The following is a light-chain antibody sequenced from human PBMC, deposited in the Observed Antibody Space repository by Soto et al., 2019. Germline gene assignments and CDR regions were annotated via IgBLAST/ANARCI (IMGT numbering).Light chain of an antibody. CDR2: AAS. Sequence: DIQLTQSPSSVSPSIGESFTIRLRASQVISTSLACYQVKPGTAPKLLIYAASTLESGVPSRFSATVSGTEFSLTITSLQPEDFATYYCQQLFDSPITFGQGTRLEIK. CDR1: QVISTS. CDR3: QQLFDSPIT. J-gene: IGKJ5*01. V-gene: IGKV1-9*01.